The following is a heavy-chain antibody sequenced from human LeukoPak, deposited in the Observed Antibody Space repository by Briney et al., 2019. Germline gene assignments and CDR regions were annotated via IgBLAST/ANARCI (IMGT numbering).Heavy chain of an antibody. CDR1: GFTFSSYG. V-gene: IGHV3-30*18. CDR2: ISYDGSNK. Sequence: PGGSLRLSCAASGFTFSSYGMHWVRQAPGKGLEWVAVISYDGSNKYYADSVKGRFTISRDNSKNTLYLQMNSLRAEDTAVYYCAKEDSAPRPVYDSLGPNLWGSYRSEAFDIWGQGTMVTVSS. CDR3: AKEDSAPRPVYDSLGPNLWGSYRSEAFDI. J-gene: IGHJ3*02. D-gene: IGHD3-16*02.